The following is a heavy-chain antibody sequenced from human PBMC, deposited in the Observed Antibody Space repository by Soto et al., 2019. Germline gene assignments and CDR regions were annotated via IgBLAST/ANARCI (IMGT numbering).Heavy chain of an antibody. V-gene: IGHV2-5*02. D-gene: IGHD3-22*01. Sequence: SGPTLVTPIPTLTLTSTFSGFSLSNSGVGVRWIRQPTGKALEWLALSYWDDDKRYSPSLKSRLTITKDTSKNHVVLTMTNMDPVDKATYYCALAPSHYYDSSGYPRNAFDIWGQVTLVTVSS. CDR2: SYWDDDK. J-gene: IGHJ3*02. CDR3: ALAPSHYYDSSGYPRNAFDI. CDR1: GFSLSNSGVG.